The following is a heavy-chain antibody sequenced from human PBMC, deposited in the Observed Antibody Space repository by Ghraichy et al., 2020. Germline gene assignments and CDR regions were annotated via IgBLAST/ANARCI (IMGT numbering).Heavy chain of an antibody. CDR1: GFTFSSYE. V-gene: IGHV3-48*03. J-gene: IGHJ4*02. Sequence: GGSLRLSCAASGFTFSSYEMNWVRQAPGKGLEWVSYISRSGSNIYYADSVKGRFTISRDNAKNSLYLQMNSLRAEDTAVYYCARPRGYYYDSSGYLRDWGQGTLVTVSS. CDR3: ARPRGYYYDSSGYLRD. D-gene: IGHD3-22*01. CDR2: ISRSGSNI.